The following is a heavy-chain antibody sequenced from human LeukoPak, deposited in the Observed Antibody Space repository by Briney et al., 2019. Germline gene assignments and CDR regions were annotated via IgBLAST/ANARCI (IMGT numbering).Heavy chain of an antibody. V-gene: IGHV3-74*01. J-gene: IGHJ4*02. CDR1: GFTFSNYW. Sequence: PGGSLRLSCAASGFTFSNYWMHWVRQAPGRGLMWVSRTNTDGSSTTYADSVKGRFTISRVNAKNSLYLQMDSLRAEDTAVYYCARDKGYCSSTSCSVDYWGQGTLVTVSS. CDR3: ARDKGYCSSTSCSVDY. CDR2: TNTDGSST. D-gene: IGHD2-2*01.